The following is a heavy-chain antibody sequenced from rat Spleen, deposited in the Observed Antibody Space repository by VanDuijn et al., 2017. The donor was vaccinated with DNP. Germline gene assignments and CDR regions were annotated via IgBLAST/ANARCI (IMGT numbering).Heavy chain of an antibody. V-gene: IGHV5-31*01. CDR1: RFTFNNFW. D-gene: IGHD1-1*01. Sequence: EVQLVESGGDRVQPGRSLKLSCVASRFTFNNFWMAWIRQVPGKGLEWVASITGSGGSTYYPDSVKGRFTISRDNAKNTLYLQMNSLRSEDTATYHCARGSTTVDYWNFDFWGPGTMVTVSS. CDR3: ARGSTTVDYWNFDF. CDR2: ITGSGGST. J-gene: IGHJ1*01.